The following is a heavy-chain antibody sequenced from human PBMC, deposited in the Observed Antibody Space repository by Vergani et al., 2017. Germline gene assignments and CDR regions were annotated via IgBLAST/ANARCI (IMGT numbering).Heavy chain of an antibody. J-gene: IGHJ6*03. D-gene: IGHD1-26*01. CDR2: INHSGST. CDR3: ARVHPGGSYSYYYYMDV. CDR1: GGSFSGYY. V-gene: IGHV4-34*01. Sequence: QVQLQQWGAGLLKPSGTLSLTCAVYGGSFSGYYWSWIRQPPGKGLEWIGEINHSGSTNYNPSLKSRVTISVDTSKNQFSLKLSSVTAADTAVYYCARVHPGGSYSYYYYMDVWGKGTTVTVSS.